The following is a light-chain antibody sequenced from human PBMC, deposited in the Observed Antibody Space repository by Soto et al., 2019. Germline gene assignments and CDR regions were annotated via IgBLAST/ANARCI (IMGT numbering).Light chain of an antibody. V-gene: IGKV1-33*01. Sequence: DIQMTQSPSSLSASVGGRVTITCQASQDISNYLNWYQQKPGKAPKLLIYDASNLETGVPSRFSGSGSGTDFTFTISSLQPEDIATYYCQQYDNPITFGQGTRLEIK. CDR1: QDISNY. CDR3: QQYDNPIT. CDR2: DAS. J-gene: IGKJ5*01.